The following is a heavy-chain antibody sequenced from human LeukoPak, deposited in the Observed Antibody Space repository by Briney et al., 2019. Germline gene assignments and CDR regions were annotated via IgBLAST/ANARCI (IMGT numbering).Heavy chain of an antibody. Sequence: GGSLRLSRAGSGFTFSSFSMTWVRQAPGKGLEWVSSISGNGGTTYYADSLKGRFTIPRDNSKDTVFLQMNTLRAEDTPVYYCSTLHTPYYYYYYMEFWGKGTTVTVSS. CDR1: GFTFSSFS. CDR2: ISGNGGTT. D-gene: IGHD2-21*01. V-gene: IGHV3-23*01. CDR3: STLHTPYYYYYYMEF. J-gene: IGHJ6*03.